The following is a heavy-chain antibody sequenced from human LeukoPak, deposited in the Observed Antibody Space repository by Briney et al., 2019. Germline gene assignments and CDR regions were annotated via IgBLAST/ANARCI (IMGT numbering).Heavy chain of an antibody. Sequence: SETLSLTCTVSGGSISSSSYYWGWIRQPPGKGLEWIVSIYYSGSTYYNPSLKSRVTISVDTSKNQFSLKLSSVTAADTAVYYCARGDAYYYDSSGYYYDAFDIWGQGTMVTVSS. CDR2: IYYSGST. D-gene: IGHD3-22*01. CDR3: ARGDAYYYDSSGYYYDAFDI. CDR1: GGSISSSSYY. V-gene: IGHV4-39*07. J-gene: IGHJ3*02.